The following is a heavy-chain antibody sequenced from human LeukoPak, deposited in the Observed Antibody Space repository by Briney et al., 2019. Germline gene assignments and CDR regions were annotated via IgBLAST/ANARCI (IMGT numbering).Heavy chain of an antibody. CDR3: ARTDDYGSEGLYDY. Sequence: SAKVSCKASGGTFSSYAISWVRQAPGQGLEWMGRIIPILGIANYAQKFQGRVTITADKSTSTAYMELSSLRSEDTAVYYCARTDDYGSEGLYDYWGQGTLVTVSS. CDR1: GGTFSSYA. V-gene: IGHV1-69*04. D-gene: IGHD4-17*01. J-gene: IGHJ4*02. CDR2: IIPILGIA.